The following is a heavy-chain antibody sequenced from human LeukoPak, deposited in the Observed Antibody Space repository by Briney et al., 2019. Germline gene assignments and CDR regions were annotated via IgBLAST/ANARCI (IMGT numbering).Heavy chain of an antibody. CDR3: ARDPSVFRDAFDI. CDR2: ISSSSSTI. CDR1: GFTFSSYS. J-gene: IGHJ3*02. V-gene: IGHV3-48*01. Sequence: PGGSLRLSCAASGFTFSSYSMNWVRQAPGKGLEWVSYISSSSSTIYYADSVKGRFTISRDNAKNSLYLQMNSLRAEDTAVYYCARDPSVFRDAFDIWGQGTMVTVSS.